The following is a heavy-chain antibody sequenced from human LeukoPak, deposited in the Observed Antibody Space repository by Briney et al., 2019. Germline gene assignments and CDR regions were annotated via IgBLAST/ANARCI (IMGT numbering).Heavy chain of an antibody. CDR2: IYTSGST. D-gene: IGHD2-2*02. J-gene: IGHJ6*02. Sequence: SETLSLTCTVSGGSISSYYWSWIRQPAGKGLEWIGRIYTSGSTNYNPSLKSRVTISVDTSKNQFSLKLSSVTAADTAVYYCARLVVVPAAIGYYYYYGMDVWGQGTTVTVSS. CDR1: GGSISSYY. V-gene: IGHV4-4*07. CDR3: ARLVVVPAAIGYYYYYGMDV.